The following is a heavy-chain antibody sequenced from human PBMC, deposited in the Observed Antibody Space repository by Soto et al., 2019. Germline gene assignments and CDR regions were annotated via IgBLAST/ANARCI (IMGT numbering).Heavy chain of an antibody. CDR2: ILYDGSEK. D-gene: IGHD6-19*01. CDR1: GFMFDSYG. J-gene: IGHJ4*02. Sequence: QVQLVESGGGVVQPGRSLRLSCGASGFMFDSYGMHWVRQAPGKGLEWVAIILYDGSEKYHADSVKGRFTISRDNSKNTLYLQMNSLRAEDTALYYCAREPGRIAVAGFDYWGQGTLVTVSS. CDR3: AREPGRIAVAGFDY. V-gene: IGHV3-33*01.